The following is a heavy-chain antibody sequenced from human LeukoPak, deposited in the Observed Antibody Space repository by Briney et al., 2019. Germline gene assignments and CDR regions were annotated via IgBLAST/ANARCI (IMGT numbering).Heavy chain of an antibody. CDR3: ASLGYSLGY. CDR1: GLTFTSYT. Sequence: GGSLRLSCAASGLTFTSYTMNWVRQAPGKGLQWVSSISVTSTYIHYADSVKGRFTISRDNAKNSLYLQMSSLRAEDTAVYYCASLGYSLGYWGQGTLVTVSS. CDR2: ISVTSTYI. J-gene: IGHJ4*02. V-gene: IGHV3-21*01. D-gene: IGHD5-18*01.